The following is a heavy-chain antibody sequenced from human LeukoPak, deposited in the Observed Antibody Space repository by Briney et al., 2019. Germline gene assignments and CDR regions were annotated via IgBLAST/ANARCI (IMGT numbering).Heavy chain of an antibody. V-gene: IGHV4-34*01. Sequence: PSETLSLTCAVYGGSFSGYYWSWIRQPPEKGLEWVGEINHSGSTNSNPALKTRVTVSVDTSKNQFPLKLSSVTAADTAVYYCARGGGNLLPYFDPKYYYYMDVWGKGTTVTVSS. D-gene: IGHD3-9*01. CDR1: GGSFSGYY. J-gene: IGHJ6*03. CDR2: INHSGST. CDR3: ARGGGNLLPYFDPKYYYYMDV.